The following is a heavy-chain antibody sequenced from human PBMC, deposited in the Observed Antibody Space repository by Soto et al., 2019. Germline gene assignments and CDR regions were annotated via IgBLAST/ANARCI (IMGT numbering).Heavy chain of an antibody. CDR2: INPSDGST. CDR3: ALNAFDF. V-gene: IGHV1-46*01. J-gene: IGHJ3*01. Sequence: QVQLVQSGAEVKKPGASVKLSCKTSGYTFTSYYIHWVRQAPGQGLEWVAIINPSDGSTSTTQKFRGRVTVTRDMSTNTVYMDLSSLRSEDTAVYYCALNAFDFWGQGTMVTVSS. CDR1: GYTFTSYY.